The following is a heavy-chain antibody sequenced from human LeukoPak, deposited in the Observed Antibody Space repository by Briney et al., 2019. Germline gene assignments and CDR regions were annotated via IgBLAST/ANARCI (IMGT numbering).Heavy chain of an antibody. CDR3: ARAIAAAGNTWFDP. D-gene: IGHD6-13*01. CDR2: ISYDGSNK. V-gene: IGHV3-30*04. CDR1: GFTFSSYA. Sequence: GGSLRLSCAASGFTFSSYAMHWVRQAPGKALEWVGVISYDGSNKYYADSVKGRFTISRDNSKNTLYLQMNSLRPEDTAVYYCARAIAAAGNTWFDPWGQGTLVTVSS. J-gene: IGHJ5*02.